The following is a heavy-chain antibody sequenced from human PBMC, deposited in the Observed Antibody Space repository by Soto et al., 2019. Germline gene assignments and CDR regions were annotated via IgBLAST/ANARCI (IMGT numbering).Heavy chain of an antibody. D-gene: IGHD5-18*01. V-gene: IGHV4-61*01. CDR1: GDSVGSASYY. CDR2: ISATGST. CDR3: ARDIRGYSRAFDY. J-gene: IGHJ4*02. Sequence: SETLSLTCTVSGDSVGSASYYWTWIRQPPGEGLEWIGYISATGSTNYNPSLKSRLTISVDTSKNQFSLELSSVTAADTAVYYCARDIRGYSRAFDYWGQGTLVTVSS.